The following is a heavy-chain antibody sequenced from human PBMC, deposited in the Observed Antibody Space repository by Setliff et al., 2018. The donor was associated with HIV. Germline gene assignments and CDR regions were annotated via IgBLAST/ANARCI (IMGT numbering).Heavy chain of an antibody. J-gene: IGHJ4*02. V-gene: IGHV1-69*06. CDR3: AREPYNGYPFFDL. CDR2: VIPIFGTA. Sequence: SVKVSCKASRGTFGSYTITWLRQAPGQGPEWMGGVIPIFGTANYAQKFQGRVTITADTSTSTAYMEMTSLRSDDTAVYYCAREPYNGYPFFDLWGQGTLVTVSS. CDR1: RGTFGSYT. D-gene: IGHD5-12*01.